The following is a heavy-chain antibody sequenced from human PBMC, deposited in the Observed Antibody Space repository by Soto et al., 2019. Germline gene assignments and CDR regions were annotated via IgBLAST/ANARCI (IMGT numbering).Heavy chain of an antibody. CDR2: IYYSGST. CDR1: GGSISSGDYY. J-gene: IGHJ3*02. V-gene: IGHV4-30-4*01. D-gene: IGHD3-22*01. CDR3: ARDLFYYDSSGYSFDI. Sequence: SETLSLTCTVSGGSISSGDYYWSWIRQPPGKGLEWIGYIYYSGSTYYNPSLKSRVTISVDTSKNQFSLKLSSVTAADTAVYYCARDLFYYDSSGYSFDIWGQGTMVTVSS.